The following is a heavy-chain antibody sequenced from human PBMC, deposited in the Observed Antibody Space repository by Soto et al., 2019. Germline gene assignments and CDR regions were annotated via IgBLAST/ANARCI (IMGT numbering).Heavy chain of an antibody. CDR1: GFTVSTNY. CDR3: ARGIFDLGGYFDY. Sequence: VGSLRLSCAASGFTVSTNYMSWVRQAPGKGLEWVSVVYSGGGTNYADSVQGRFSISRDSSKNTLFLQMNSLRVADTAVYYCARGIFDLGGYFDYWGQGALVTVSS. D-gene: IGHD2-15*01. CDR2: VYSGGGT. J-gene: IGHJ4*02. V-gene: IGHV3-53*01.